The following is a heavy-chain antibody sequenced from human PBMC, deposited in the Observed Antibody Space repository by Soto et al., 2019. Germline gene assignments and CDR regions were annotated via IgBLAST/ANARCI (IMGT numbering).Heavy chain of an antibody. J-gene: IGHJ6*02. CDR2: MNPNSGNT. CDR1: GYTFTSYD. V-gene: IGHV1-8*01. CDR3: EKKQTIRDYYSGMDV. Sequence: GASVKVSCKASGYTFTSYDINWVRQATGQGLEWMGWMNPNSGNTGYAQKFQGRVTMTRNTSISTAYMEQSSLRSEDTALYYCEKKQTIRDYYSGMDVWGQGTKVTVYS. D-gene: IGHD6-13*01.